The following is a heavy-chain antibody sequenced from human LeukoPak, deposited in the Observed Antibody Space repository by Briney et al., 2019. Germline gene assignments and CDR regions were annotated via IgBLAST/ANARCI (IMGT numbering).Heavy chain of an antibody. J-gene: IGHJ6*02. CDR2: TYYRSKWYN. CDR1: GDSVSSNSAA. CDR3: ARYPVVGYYYGMDV. V-gene: IGHV6-1*01. Sequence: SQTLSLTFAISGDSVSSNSAAWNWLRQSPSRGLEWLGSTYYRSKWYNDYAVSVKSRITINPDTSKNQFSLQLNSVTPEDTAVYYCARYPVVGYYYGMDVWGQGTTVTVSS.